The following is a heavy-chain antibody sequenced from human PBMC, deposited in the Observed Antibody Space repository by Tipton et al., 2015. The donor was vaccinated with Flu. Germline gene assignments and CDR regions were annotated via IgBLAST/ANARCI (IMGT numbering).Heavy chain of an antibody. J-gene: IGHJ5*02. D-gene: IGHD4/OR15-4a*01. V-gene: IGHV4-59*08. Sequence: TLSLTCTVSGASISSSYWSWVRQLPGEGLECIGYIYHSGDINYNPSLKSRVTISMDTSKNQFSLKLTSVTATDTAVYYCAKYARVLDPWGQGTLVTVSS. CDR2: IYHSGDI. CDR3: AKYARVLDP. CDR1: GASISSSY.